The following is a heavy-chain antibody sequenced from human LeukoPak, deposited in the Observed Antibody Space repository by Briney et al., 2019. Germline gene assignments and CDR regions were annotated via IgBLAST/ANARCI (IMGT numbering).Heavy chain of an antibody. Sequence: SETLSLTCAVYGGSFSGYYWSWIRQPPGKGLEWIGEINHSGSTNYNPSLKSRVTISVDTSKNQFSPTLSSVTAADTAVYYCARGRSGSYRKDYYYGMDVWGQGTTVTVSS. D-gene: IGHD1-26*01. V-gene: IGHV4-34*01. CDR2: INHSGST. CDR3: ARGRSGSYRKDYYYGMDV. J-gene: IGHJ6*02. CDR1: GGSFSGYY.